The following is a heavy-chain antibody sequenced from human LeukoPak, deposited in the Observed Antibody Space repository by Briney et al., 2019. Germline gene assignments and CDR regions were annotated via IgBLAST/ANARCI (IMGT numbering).Heavy chain of an antibody. V-gene: IGHV3-23*01. Sequence: PGGSLRLSCAASGFTFSSYGMAWVRQAPGKGLEWVSGMNGNGGRIYYADSVKGRFTISRDNSKNTLYLQMNSLRAEDTAVYYCARDQYCSSTSCYADYYYYMDVWGKGTTVTVSS. CDR1: GFTFSSYG. CDR2: MNGNGGRI. D-gene: IGHD2-2*01. J-gene: IGHJ6*03. CDR3: ARDQYCSSTSCYADYYYYMDV.